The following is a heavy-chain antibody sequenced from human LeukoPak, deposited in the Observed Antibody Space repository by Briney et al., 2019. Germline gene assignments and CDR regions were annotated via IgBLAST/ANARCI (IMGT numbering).Heavy chain of an antibody. CDR2: IYYSGST. D-gene: IGHD2-2*02. CDR3: ARVSLDCSSTSCYTLFDY. CDR1: GGSISSGDYY. V-gene: IGHV4-30-4*08. J-gene: IGHJ4*02. Sequence: SQTLSLTCTVSGGSISSGDYYWSWIRQPPGKGLEWIGYIYYSGSTYYNPSLKSRVTISVDTSKNQFSLKLSPVTAADTAVYYCARVSLDCSSTSCYTLFDYWGQGTLVTVSS.